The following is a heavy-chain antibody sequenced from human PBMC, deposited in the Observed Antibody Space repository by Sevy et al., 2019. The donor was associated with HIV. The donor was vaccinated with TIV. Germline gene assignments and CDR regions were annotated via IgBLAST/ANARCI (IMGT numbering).Heavy chain of an antibody. D-gene: IGHD1-1*01. CDR3: TKGDASNDWYLGY. V-gene: IGHV3-23*01. Sequence: GGSLRLSCAASGFTFSSYGMSWVRQAPGKGLQWVSSILNSGGGTTYADSVRGRFTISRDNSKNMLYLQMNSLRAEDSAVYYCTKGDASNDWYLGYWGQGTLVTVSS. J-gene: IGHJ4*02. CDR2: ILNSGGGT. CDR1: GFTFSSYG.